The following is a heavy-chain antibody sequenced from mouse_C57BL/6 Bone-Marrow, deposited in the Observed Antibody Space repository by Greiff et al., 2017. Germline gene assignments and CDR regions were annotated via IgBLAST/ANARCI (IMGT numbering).Heavy chain of an antibody. CDR1: GYTFTDYY. Sequence: VKLVESGAELVRPGASVKLSCKASGYTFTDYYINWVKQRPGQGLEWIARIYPGSGNTYYNEKFKGKATLTAEKSSSTAYMQLSSLTSEDSAVYFCARGSTMIKGWFAYWGQGTLVTVSA. J-gene: IGHJ3*01. D-gene: IGHD2-4*01. CDR3: ARGSTMIKGWFAY. V-gene: IGHV1-76*01. CDR2: IYPGSGNT.